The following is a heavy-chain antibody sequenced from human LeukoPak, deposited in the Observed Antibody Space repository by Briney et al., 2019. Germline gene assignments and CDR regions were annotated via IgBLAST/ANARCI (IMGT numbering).Heavy chain of an antibody. CDR3: ARAYSGSYYSYFQH. CDR2: MSFDGNYE. CDR1: GFIFNSYA. J-gene: IGHJ1*01. Sequence: GGSLRLSCAASGFIFNSYAMHWVRQAPGKGLEWVAVMSFDGNYEYYADSVKGRFTISRDNPKSTLFLQMNSLRFEDTAVYYCARAYSGSYYSYFQHWGQGTLVTVSS. V-gene: IGHV3-30*01. D-gene: IGHD1-26*01.